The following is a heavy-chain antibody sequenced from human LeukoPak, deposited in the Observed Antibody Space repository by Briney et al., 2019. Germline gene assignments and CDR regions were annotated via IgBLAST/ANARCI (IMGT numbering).Heavy chain of an antibody. D-gene: IGHD3-10*01. Sequence: ASVKVSCKASGGTFSSYAISWVRQAPGQGLEWMGGIIPIFGTANYAQKFQGRVTITADRSTTTAYMELSSLRSEDTAVYYCARGIRGGYFDYWGQGTLVTVSS. J-gene: IGHJ4*02. CDR3: ARGIRGGYFDY. CDR1: GGTFSSYA. CDR2: IIPIFGTA. V-gene: IGHV1-69*06.